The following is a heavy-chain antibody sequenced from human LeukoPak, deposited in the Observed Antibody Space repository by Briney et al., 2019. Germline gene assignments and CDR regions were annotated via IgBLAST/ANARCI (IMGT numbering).Heavy chain of an antibody. D-gene: IGHD3-3*01. CDR1: GDSISSSGYY. Sequence: PSEALSLTCTVSGDSISSSGYYWGWIRQPPGKGLEWIGSIYYSGSTYYNPSLKSRVTISVDTSKNQFSLKLSSVTAADTAVYYCARVVVYYDFWSGPNSFDYWGQGTLVTVSS. CDR3: ARVVVYYDFWSGPNSFDY. CDR2: IYYSGST. V-gene: IGHV4-39*07. J-gene: IGHJ4*02.